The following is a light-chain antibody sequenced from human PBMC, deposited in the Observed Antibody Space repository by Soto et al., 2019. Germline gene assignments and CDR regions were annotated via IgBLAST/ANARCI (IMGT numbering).Light chain of an antibody. Sequence: EIVLTQSPGTLSLSPGDRATLSCRASQSVSSSYLAWYQQKPGQAPRLLIYDASNRATGVPARFSGSGSGTDFTLTISSLEPEDFAVYYCQQRSNWPPLTFGGGIKVDIK. V-gene: IGKV3D-20*02. CDR1: QSVSSSY. CDR3: QQRSNWPPLT. CDR2: DAS. J-gene: IGKJ4*01.